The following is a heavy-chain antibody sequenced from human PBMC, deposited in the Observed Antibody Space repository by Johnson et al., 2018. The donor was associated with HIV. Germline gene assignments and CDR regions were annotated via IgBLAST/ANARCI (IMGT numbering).Heavy chain of an antibody. CDR3: ANALGI. CDR1: GFTFSSYA. V-gene: IGHV3-30-3*01. CDR2: ISYDGSNK. J-gene: IGHJ3*02. Sequence: QVQLVESGGGVVQPGRSLRLSCAASGFTFSSYAMHWVRQAPGKGLEWVAVISYDGSNKSSADSVKGRFTISRDNSKNTVYLQRNSLRTEDTAVYYCANALGIWGQGTMVTVSS.